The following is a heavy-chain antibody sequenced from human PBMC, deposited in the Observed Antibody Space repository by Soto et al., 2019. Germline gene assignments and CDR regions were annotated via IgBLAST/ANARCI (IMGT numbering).Heavy chain of an antibody. J-gene: IGHJ4*02. V-gene: IGHV1-3*01. Sequence: QVKLVQSGAEVKKPGASVKVSCKASGYTFTSYAMHWVRQAPGQRLEGMGWINAGNGNTKYSQKFQGRVTITRDTSASTAYMELSSLRSEDTAVYYCARGLNGYLHYFDYWGQGTLVTVSS. CDR2: INAGNGNT. CDR3: ARGLNGYLHYFDY. CDR1: GYTFTSYA. D-gene: IGHD5-18*01.